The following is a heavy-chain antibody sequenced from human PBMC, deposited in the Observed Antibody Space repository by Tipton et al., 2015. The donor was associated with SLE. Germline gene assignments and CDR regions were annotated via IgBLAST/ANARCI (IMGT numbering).Heavy chain of an antibody. J-gene: IGHJ5*02. CDR1: GGSFSGYY. V-gene: IGHV4-59*12. CDR3: ARWGTAVDP. Sequence: TLSLTCAVYGGSFSGYYWSWIRQPPGKGLDWIGYIYYSGSTKYNPSLKSRVTISVDTSKNQFSLKLSSVTAADTAVYYCARWGTAVDPWGQGTLVTVSS. D-gene: IGHD3-16*01. CDR2: IYYSGST.